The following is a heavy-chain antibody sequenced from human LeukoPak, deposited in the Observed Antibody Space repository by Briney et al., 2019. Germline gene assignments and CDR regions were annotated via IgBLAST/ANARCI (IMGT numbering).Heavy chain of an antibody. CDR2: IYYSGST. D-gene: IGHD3-10*01. Sequence: TSETLSLTCAASGGSISSYYWSWVRQPPGKGLEWTGDIYYSGSTNYNPSLKSRVTISVDTSKNQFSLKLSSVTAADTAVYYCARHSADLRVGYWGQGTLVTVSS. J-gene: IGHJ4*02. CDR3: ARHSADLRVGY. CDR1: GGSISSYY. V-gene: IGHV4-59*08.